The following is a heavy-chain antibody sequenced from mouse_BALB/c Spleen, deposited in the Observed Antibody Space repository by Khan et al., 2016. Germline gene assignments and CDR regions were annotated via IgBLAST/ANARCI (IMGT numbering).Heavy chain of an antibody. D-gene: IGHD3-3*01. CDR2: IRNKANGYTT. Sequence: EVELVESGGGLVQPGGSLRLSCATSGFTFTDYYMSWVRQPPGKALEWLGFIRNKANGYTTEYSASVKGRFTISRDNSQSILYLQMNTLRAEYMATYYCARVGGYAMDYWGQGTSVTVSS. J-gene: IGHJ4*01. V-gene: IGHV7-3*02. CDR3: ARVGGYAMDY. CDR1: GFTFTDYY.